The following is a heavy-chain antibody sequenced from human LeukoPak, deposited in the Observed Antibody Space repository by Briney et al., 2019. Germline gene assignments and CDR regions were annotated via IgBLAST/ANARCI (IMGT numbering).Heavy chain of an antibody. J-gene: IGHJ5*02. CDR1: GYTFTSYY. CDR2: INPSGGST. D-gene: IGHD3-9*01. Sequence: ASVKVSFKASGYTFTSYYMHWVRQAPGQGLEWMGIINPSGGSTSYAQKFQGRVTMTRDMSTSTVYMELSSLRSEDTAVYYCARGKVLRYFDWSVRHNWFDPWGQGTLVTVSS. CDR3: ARGKVLRYFDWSVRHNWFDP. V-gene: IGHV1-46*01.